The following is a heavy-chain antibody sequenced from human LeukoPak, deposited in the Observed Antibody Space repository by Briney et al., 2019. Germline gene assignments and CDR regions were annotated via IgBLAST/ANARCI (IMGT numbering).Heavy chain of an antibody. V-gene: IGHV3-30-3*01. CDR2: ISYDGSNK. Sequence: RRSLRLSCAASGFTFSSYAMHWVRQSPGKGLEWVAVISYDGSNKYYADSVKGRFTIYRDNSKNTLYLQMNSLRAEDTAVYYCARDRVAVAGTGKADYWGQGTLVTVSS. J-gene: IGHJ4*02. CDR1: GFTFSSYA. CDR3: ARDRVAVAGTGKADY. D-gene: IGHD6-19*01.